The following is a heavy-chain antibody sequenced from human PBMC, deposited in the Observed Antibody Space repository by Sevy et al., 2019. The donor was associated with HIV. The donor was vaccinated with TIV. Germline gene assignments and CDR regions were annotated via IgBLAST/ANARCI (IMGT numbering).Heavy chain of an antibody. J-gene: IGHJ6*02. V-gene: IGHV3-48*01. D-gene: IGHD3-10*01. CDR1: GFTFSSYS. CDR2: ISSSSSTI. Sequence: GGSLRLSCAASGFTFSSYSMNWVRQAPGKGLEWVSYISSSSSTIYYADSVKGRFTISRDNAKNSLYLQMNSLRADDTAVYYCARDGCLWFRERNYYYYYGMDVWGQGTTVTVSS. CDR3: ARDGCLWFRERNYYYYYGMDV.